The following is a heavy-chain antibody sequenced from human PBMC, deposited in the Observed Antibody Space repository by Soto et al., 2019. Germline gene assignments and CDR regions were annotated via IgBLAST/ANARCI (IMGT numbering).Heavy chain of an antibody. CDR2: IYWDDDK. CDR1: GFSLTTTGVG. V-gene: IGHV2-5*02. J-gene: IGHJ4*02. D-gene: IGHD1-1*01. Sequence: SGPTLVNPTQTLTLTCTFSGFSLTTTGVGVGWIRQPPGKAMEWLALIYWDDDKRYTPSLKSRLTITKNTSKNQVVLTMTNMDPVDTATYYCAHRRPSYNNNWYDSSYFDYWGQGTLVTVS. CDR3: AHRRPSYNNNWYDSSYFDY.